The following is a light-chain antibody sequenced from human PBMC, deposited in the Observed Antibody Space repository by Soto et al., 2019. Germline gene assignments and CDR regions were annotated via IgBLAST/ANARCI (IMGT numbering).Light chain of an antibody. V-gene: IGKV1-39*01. Sequence: DIQMTQSPSSLSASVGDRVTITCRASQSISNYLNWYQQKPGKAPKLLIYAASSFQSGVPSRFSGRGSGTDFTLTISSLQPEEFATYYCQQSYNTPYTFGQGTKVDIK. CDR1: QSISNY. CDR2: AAS. J-gene: IGKJ2*01. CDR3: QQSYNTPYT.